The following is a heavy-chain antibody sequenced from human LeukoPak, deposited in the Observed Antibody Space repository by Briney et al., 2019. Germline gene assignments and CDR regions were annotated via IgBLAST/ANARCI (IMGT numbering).Heavy chain of an antibody. V-gene: IGHV4-59*01. CDR1: GGSLSSYY. CDR3: ARFHYYDSSGYGVYFDY. J-gene: IGHJ4*02. D-gene: IGHD3-22*01. CDR2: VYYSGST. Sequence: PSETLSLTRTVSGGSLSSYYWSWIRQPPGKGLEWIGYVYYSGSTNYNPSLKSRVTISVDTSKNQFSLKLSSVTAADTAVYYCARFHYYDSSGYGVYFDYWGQGTLVSVAS.